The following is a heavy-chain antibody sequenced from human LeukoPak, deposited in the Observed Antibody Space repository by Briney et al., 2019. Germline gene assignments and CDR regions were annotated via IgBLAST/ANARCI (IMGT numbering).Heavy chain of an antibody. CDR2: INPNSGGT. CDR1: GYTFTDLY. D-gene: IGHD3-10*01. V-gene: IGHV1-2*02. J-gene: IGHJ3*02. CDR3: ARTWRGNLLDAFDI. Sequence: ASVKVSCKASGYTFTDLYMHWVRQAPGQGLEWMGWINPNSGGTNYAQKFQGRVAMTRDTSISTAHMELSRLKSDDTAVYYCARTWRGNLLDAFDIWGQGTMVTVSS.